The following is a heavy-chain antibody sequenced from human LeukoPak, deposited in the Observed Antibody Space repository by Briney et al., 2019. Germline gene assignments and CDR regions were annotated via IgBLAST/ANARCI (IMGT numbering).Heavy chain of an antibody. Sequence: SETLSLTCAVYGGSFSGYYWSWIRQPPGKGLEWIGEINHSGSTNYNPSLKSRVTISVDTSKNQFSLKLSSVTAADTAVYYRARYSSSWYEGNWFDPWGQGTLVTVSS. CDR2: INHSGST. D-gene: IGHD6-13*01. V-gene: IGHV4-34*01. J-gene: IGHJ5*02. CDR1: GGSFSGYY. CDR3: ARYSSSWYEGNWFDP.